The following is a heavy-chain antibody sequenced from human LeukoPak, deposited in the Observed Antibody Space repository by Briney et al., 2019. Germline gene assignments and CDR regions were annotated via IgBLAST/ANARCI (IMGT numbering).Heavy chain of an antibody. CDR2: IRSKAYGGTK. D-gene: IGHD3-3*01. V-gene: IGHV3-49*04. CDR1: GFTFGDYA. Sequence: GGSLRLSCTASGFTFGDYAMSWVRQAPGKGLEWVAFIRSKAYGGTKEYAASVKVTFTISRDDSKRIAYLQMYSLRPEDTAVYYCTRDEGPSESTIFGVVIMTYYGIDLWGQGTTVTVSS. J-gene: IGHJ6*02. CDR3: TRDEGPSESTIFGVVIMTYYGIDL.